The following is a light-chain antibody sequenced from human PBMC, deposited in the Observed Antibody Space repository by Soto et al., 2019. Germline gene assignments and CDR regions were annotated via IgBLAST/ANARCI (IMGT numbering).Light chain of an antibody. CDR2: GAS. CDR3: QQYGSSGT. V-gene: IGKV3-20*01. J-gene: IGKJ1*01. Sequence: EIVLTQSPATLSVSPGGKATLSCRASQSISDTLAWYQQKPGQAPRLLIYGASNRATGIPDRFSGSGSGTDFTLTIRRLEHEDFAVYYCQQYGSSGTFGQGTKVDI. CDR1: QSISDT.